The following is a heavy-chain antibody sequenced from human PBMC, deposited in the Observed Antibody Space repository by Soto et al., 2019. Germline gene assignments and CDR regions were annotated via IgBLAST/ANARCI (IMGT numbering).Heavy chain of an antibody. D-gene: IGHD5-12*01. J-gene: IGHJ4*02. CDR3: TTRGDGYNADYDY. V-gene: IGHV3-73*01. CDR2: SRSKANNYAT. Sequence: EVQLVESGGGLVQPGGSLKLSCAASGFIFSGAAIHWFRQASGEGLEWVGRSRSKANNYATACAASLKGRFTISRDDSKNTASLQMNSLTTEDTDVYYCTTRGDGYNADYDYWCQGTLVTVSS. CDR1: GFIFSGAA.